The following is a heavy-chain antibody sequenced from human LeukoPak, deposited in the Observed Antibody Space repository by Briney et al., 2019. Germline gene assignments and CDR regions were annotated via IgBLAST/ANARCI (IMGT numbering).Heavy chain of an antibody. V-gene: IGHV7-4-1*02. CDR2: INTNTGNP. CDR1: GYTFTSYA. CDR3: ARHLSGFNWFHP. J-gene: IGHJ5*02. Sequence: EASVKVSCKASGYTFTSYAMNWVRQAPGQGLEWMGWINTNTGNPTYAQGFTGRFVFSLDTSVSTACLQVSSLKAEETAVNYCARHLSGFNWFHPWRQPTMLTVPS. D-gene: IGHD3-22*01.